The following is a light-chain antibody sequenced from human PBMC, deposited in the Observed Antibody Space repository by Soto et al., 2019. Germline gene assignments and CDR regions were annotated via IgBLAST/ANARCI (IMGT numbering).Light chain of an antibody. CDR3: QQYNNWPPIT. V-gene: IGKV3D-15*01. CDR2: GAS. Sequence: EIVMTQSPGTLSLSSGERATLSCGAIQSVSSSYLAWYQQKPGQAPRLLICGASTRATGVPARFSGSGSGTEFTLTISSLQSEDFAVYYCQQYNNWPPITFGQGTRLEIK. J-gene: IGKJ5*01. CDR1: QSVSSSY.